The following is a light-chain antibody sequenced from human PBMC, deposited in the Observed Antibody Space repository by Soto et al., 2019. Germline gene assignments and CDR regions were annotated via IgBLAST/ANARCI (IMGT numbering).Light chain of an antibody. J-gene: IGLJ1*01. CDR3: TSYTSISTFV. V-gene: IGLV2-14*01. Sequence: QSVLTQPASVSGSPGQSITISCTGTSSDVGGYKYVSWYQQHPGKAPKLMIYEVTNRPSGVSNRFSGSKSGNTASLTISGLQAEDEADYYCTSYTSISTFVFGTGTKVTVL. CDR2: EVT. CDR1: SSDVGGYKY.